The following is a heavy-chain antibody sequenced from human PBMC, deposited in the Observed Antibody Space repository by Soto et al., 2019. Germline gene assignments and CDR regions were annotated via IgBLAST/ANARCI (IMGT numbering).Heavy chain of an antibody. CDR3: ARAGYCSGGRCYSPYYYYYGMDV. CDR2: ISYDGNIK. V-gene: IGHV3-30-3*01. Sequence: LRLSCGASAFSFSHYAMHWVRQAPGKGLECVAVISYDGNIKRYADSVKGRFTISRDNSEDTLYLQMNSLSPEDTAVYYCARAGYCSGGRCYSPYYYYYGMDVWGQGTTVTVSS. D-gene: IGHD2-15*01. CDR1: AFSFSHYA. J-gene: IGHJ6*02.